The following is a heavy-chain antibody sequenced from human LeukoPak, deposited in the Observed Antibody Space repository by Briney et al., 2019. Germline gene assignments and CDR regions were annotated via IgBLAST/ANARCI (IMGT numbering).Heavy chain of an antibody. CDR2: ISGSGSAI. CDR1: GFTFSDYY. J-gene: IGHJ4*02. V-gene: IGHV3-11*04. D-gene: IGHD3-3*01. CDR3: ARLRSGYYFDY. Sequence: GGSLRLSCAASGFTFSDYYMSWIRQAPGKGLDWVSYISGSGSAIYYADSVKGRFTISRDNAKNSLYLQMNSLRAEDTAVYYCARLRSGYYFDYWGQGTLVTVSP.